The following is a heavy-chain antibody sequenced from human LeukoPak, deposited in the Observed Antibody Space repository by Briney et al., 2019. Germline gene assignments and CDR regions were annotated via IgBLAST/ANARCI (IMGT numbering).Heavy chain of an antibody. V-gene: IGHV4-59*11. J-gene: IGHJ6*02. D-gene: IGHD1-7*01. Sequence: SETLSLTCTVSGGSISRHYWSWIRQSPGKGLEWIGYVSYSGSTNYNPSLKSRVTISIDTSKNQFLLKLYSVTAADTAVYYCARNGNYASPGYYGMDVWGLGTTVTVSS. CDR1: GGSISRHY. CDR3: ARNGNYASPGYYGMDV. CDR2: VSYSGST.